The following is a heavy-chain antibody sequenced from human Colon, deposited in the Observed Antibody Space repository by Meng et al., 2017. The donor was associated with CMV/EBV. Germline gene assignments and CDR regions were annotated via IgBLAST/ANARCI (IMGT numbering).Heavy chain of an antibody. J-gene: IGHJ6*02. D-gene: IGHD3-3*01. Sequence: GGSLRLSCAASGFSFSTSHMHWVRQAPGKGLEWVAYIWYDETEKSSADSVRGRFTVSRDNSKDTLYLQMNSLRAEDTAIYYCARIFGHAAGHYYHALDVWGQGTTVTVSS. CDR1: GFSFSTSH. CDR3: ARIFGHAAGHYYHALDV. V-gene: IGHV3-33*01. CDR2: IWYDETEK.